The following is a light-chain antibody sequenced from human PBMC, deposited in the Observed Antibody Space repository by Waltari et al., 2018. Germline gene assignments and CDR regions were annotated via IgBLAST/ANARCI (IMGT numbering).Light chain of an antibody. CDR1: QSVSSY. CDR3: QQRSNWPPIFT. CDR2: DAS. Sequence: DIVLTQSPATLSLSPGERATLSCRASQSVSSYLDWYQQQPGQAPRLLIFDASKRATGIPARFSGSGSGTDLTLTISSLEPEDFEVYYCQQRSNWPPIFTFGPGTKVDIK. V-gene: IGKV3-11*01. J-gene: IGKJ3*01.